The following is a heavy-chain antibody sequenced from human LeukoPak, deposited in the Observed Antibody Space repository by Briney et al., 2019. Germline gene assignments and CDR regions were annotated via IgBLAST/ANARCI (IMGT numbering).Heavy chain of an antibody. D-gene: IGHD3-22*01. J-gene: IGHJ4*02. V-gene: IGHV3-21*01. CDR1: GFTFSSYS. CDR2: ISSSSYI. CDR3: ARDSEVVVITPFDY. Sequence: GGSLRLSCAASGFTFSSYSMNWVRQAPGKGLEWVSSISSSSYIYYADSVKGRFTISRDNAKNSLYLQMNSLRAEDTAVYYCARDSEVVVITPFDYWGQGTLVTVSS.